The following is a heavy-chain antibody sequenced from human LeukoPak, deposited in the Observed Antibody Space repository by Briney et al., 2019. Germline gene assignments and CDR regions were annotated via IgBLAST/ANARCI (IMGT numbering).Heavy chain of an antibody. J-gene: IGHJ5*02. Sequence: TTGGSLRLSCAASGFTFSSYSMNWIRQAPGKGLEWVSSISSSSSYIYYADSVKGRFTISRDNTKKSLYLQMNSLRAEDTAVYYCSRDPTMTTGFDPWGQGTLVTVSS. CDR2: ISSSSSYI. V-gene: IGHV3-21*01. CDR3: SRDPTMTTGFDP. CDR1: GFTFSSYS. D-gene: IGHD3-22*01.